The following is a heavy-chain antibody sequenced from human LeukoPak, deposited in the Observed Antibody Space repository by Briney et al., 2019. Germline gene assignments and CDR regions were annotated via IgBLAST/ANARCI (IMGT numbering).Heavy chain of an antibody. CDR3: ARFSPRAMGNYLDF. CDR2: IYPRGST. V-gene: IGHV4-30-2*01. Sequence: PSETLSLTCAVSGGSISSGSYSWSWIRQPPGKGLEWIGYIYPRGSTYYNPSLKSRVILSLDKSANEFSLNLSSVTAADTAVYYCARFSPRAMGNYLDFWGQGTLVTVSS. D-gene: IGHD7-27*01. CDR1: GGSISSGSYS. J-gene: IGHJ4*02.